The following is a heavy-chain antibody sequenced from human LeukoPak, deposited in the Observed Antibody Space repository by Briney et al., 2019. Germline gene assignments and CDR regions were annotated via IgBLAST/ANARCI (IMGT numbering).Heavy chain of an antibody. CDR3: ARGGGDYGGNSYYYMDV. CDR1: GGTFSSYA. J-gene: IGHJ6*03. CDR2: IIPIFGTA. Sequence: SVKVSCKASGGTFSSYAISWVRQAPGQGLEWMGGIIPIFGTANYAQKFQGRVTITTDESTSTAYMELSSLRSEDPAVYYCARGGGDYGGNSYYYMDVWGKGTTVTVSS. V-gene: IGHV1-69*05. D-gene: IGHD4-23*01.